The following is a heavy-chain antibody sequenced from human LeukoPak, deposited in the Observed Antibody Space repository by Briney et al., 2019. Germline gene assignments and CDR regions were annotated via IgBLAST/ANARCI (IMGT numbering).Heavy chain of an antibody. CDR2: INSDGSST. V-gene: IGHV3-74*01. J-gene: IGHJ6*03. Sequence: GGSLRLSCGASGFIFSSYSMNWVRQAPGKGLVWVSRINSDGSSTSYADSVKGRFTISRDNAKNTLYLQMNSLRAEDTAVYYCARYSSGWYYYYYYMDVWGKGTTVTISS. D-gene: IGHD6-19*01. CDR1: GFIFSSYS. CDR3: ARYSSGWYYYYYYMDV.